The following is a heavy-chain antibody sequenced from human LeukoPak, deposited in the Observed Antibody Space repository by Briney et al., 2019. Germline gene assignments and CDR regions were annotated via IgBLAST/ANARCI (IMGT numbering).Heavy chain of an antibody. CDR2: ISGNGVTT. D-gene: IGHD2-21*02. J-gene: IGHJ1*01. Sequence: GGSLRLSCAASGIXFSSYVMSWVRQGPGKGLEWVSAISGNGVTTYYADSVRGRFTISRDDSKNTLYLQMNSLRAEDTAVYYCVKQTVTARENYFHHWGQGTLVTVSS. CDR3: VKQTVTARENYFHH. CDR1: GIXFSSYV. V-gene: IGHV3-23*01.